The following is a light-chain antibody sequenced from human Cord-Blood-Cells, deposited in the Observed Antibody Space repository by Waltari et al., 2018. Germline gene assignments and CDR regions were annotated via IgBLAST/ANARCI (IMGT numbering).Light chain of an antibody. CDR3: QQSYSTPLT. CDR1: QSISSY. V-gene: IGKV1-39*01. Sequence: DIQMTQSPSSLSASVGDRVTITCRASQSISSYLNWYQQKPGKAPKLLSYAASSLQSGVPSRFSGSGSGTDFTLTISSLQPEDCATYYCQQSYSTPLTFGPGTKVDI. J-gene: IGKJ3*01. CDR2: AAS.